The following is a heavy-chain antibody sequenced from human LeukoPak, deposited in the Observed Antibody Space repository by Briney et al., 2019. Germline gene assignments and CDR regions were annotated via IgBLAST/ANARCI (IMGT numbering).Heavy chain of an antibody. CDR1: GYTFTSYG. CDR3: ARVFGYDSSGYKNWFDP. Sequence: ASVKVSCKASGYTFTSYGISWVRQAPGQGLEWMGWISAYNGNTNYAQKFQGRVTMTTDTSTSTAYMELRSLRSEDTAVYYCARVFGYDSSGYKNWFDPWGQGTLVTVSS. CDR2: ISAYNGNT. V-gene: IGHV1-18*01. J-gene: IGHJ5*02. D-gene: IGHD3-22*01.